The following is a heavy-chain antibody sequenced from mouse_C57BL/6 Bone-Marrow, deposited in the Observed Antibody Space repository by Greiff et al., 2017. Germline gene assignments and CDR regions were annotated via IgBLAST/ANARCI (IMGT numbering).Heavy chain of an antibody. J-gene: IGHJ2*01. CDR2: IYPGSGST. CDR1: GYTFTSYW. Sequence: QVQLQQPGAELVKPGASVKMSCKASGYTFTSYWITWVKQRPGQGLEWIGDIYPGSGSTTYNEKFKSKATLTVDTSSSTAYMQLSSLTSESSAVYYGARDDGYFLYYFDYGGQGTTLTVSS. CDR3: ARDDGYFLYYFDY. V-gene: IGHV1-55*01. D-gene: IGHD2-3*01.